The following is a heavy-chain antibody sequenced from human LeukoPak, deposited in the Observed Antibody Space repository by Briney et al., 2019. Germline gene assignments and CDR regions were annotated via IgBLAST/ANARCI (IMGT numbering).Heavy chain of an antibody. D-gene: IGHD3-10*01. CDR2: ISRSSIYV. Sequence: GGSLRLSCAASGFTFSDYDMNWVRQAPGKGLEWVSSISRSSIYVSYADSVKGRYTISRDNAKNSLYLQMNSLRAEDTAVYYCAKDNYGSGTNYFEYWGQGTLVTVSA. J-gene: IGHJ4*02. CDR3: AKDNYGSGTNYFEY. V-gene: IGHV3-21*04. CDR1: GFTFSDYD.